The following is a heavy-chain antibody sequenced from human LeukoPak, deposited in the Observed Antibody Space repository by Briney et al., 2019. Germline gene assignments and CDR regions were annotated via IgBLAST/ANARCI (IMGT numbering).Heavy chain of an antibody. CDR3: ARAEITADGVPFDY. J-gene: IGHJ4*02. V-gene: IGHV4-34*01. D-gene: IGHD6-13*01. Sequence: SETQSLTCAVYGESFSGYYWSWIRQPPGKGLEWIGEVNHSGSTNYNPSLKSRVTISVDTSKNQFSLKLSSVTAADTGVYYCARAEITADGVPFDYWGQGTLVTISS. CDR1: GESFSGYY. CDR2: VNHSGST.